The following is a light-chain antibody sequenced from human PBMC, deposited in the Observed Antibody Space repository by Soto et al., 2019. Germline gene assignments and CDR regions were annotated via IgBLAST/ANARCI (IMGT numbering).Light chain of an antibody. V-gene: IGKV3-11*01. J-gene: IGKJ5*01. CDR3: QQSSNWPLIT. Sequence: EIVLTQSPATLSLSPGERATLSSRASQSVSSYLAWYQQKPGQAPRLLIYYASNRATGIPARFSGSGSGKDLTLTISSLEPEDFAVYYCQQSSNWPLITFGQGTRLEIK. CDR1: QSVSSY. CDR2: YAS.